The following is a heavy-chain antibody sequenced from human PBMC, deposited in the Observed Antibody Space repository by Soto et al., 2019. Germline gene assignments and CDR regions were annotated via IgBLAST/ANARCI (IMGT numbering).Heavy chain of an antibody. D-gene: IGHD3-10*01. CDR3: ARTHYYGSGSHKPTPYYYYMDV. CDR1: GFSLSTSGMC. J-gene: IGHJ6*03. CDR2: IDWDDDK. V-gene: IGHV2-70*11. Sequence: SGPTLVNPTQTLTLTCTFSGFSLSTSGMCVSWIRQPPGKALEWLARIDWDDDKYYSTSLKTRLTISKDTSKNQVVLTMTNMDPVDTATYYCARTHYYGSGSHKPTPYYYYMDVWGKGTTVTVSS.